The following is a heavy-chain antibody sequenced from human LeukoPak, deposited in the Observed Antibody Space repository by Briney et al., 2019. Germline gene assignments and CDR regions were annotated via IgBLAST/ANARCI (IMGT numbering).Heavy chain of an antibody. CDR1: GDSISSDGYS. D-gene: IGHD4-17*01. Sequence: SQTLSLTCAVSGDSISSDGYSWSWIRQPPGKGLEWIGYIYHSGSTYYTPSLESRVTISVDRSKNQFSLKLSSVTAADTAVYCCARGDDYAYWGQGTLVTVSS. J-gene: IGHJ4*02. CDR3: ARGDDYAY. CDR2: IYHSGST. V-gene: IGHV4-30-2*01.